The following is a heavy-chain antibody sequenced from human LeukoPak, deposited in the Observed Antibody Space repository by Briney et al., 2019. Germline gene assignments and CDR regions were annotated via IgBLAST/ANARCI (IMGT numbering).Heavy chain of an antibody. CDR1: GYTHTELS. CDR2: FDPEDGET. J-gene: IGHJ1*01. Sequence: ASVKVSCKVSGYTHTELSMHWVRQAPGKGLEWMGGFDPEDGETIYAQKFQGRVTMTEDTSTDTAYMELSSLRSEDTAVYYCATRLAYCGGDCYSAEYFQHWGQGTLVTVSS. D-gene: IGHD2-21*02. V-gene: IGHV1-24*01. CDR3: ATRLAYCGGDCYSAEYFQH.